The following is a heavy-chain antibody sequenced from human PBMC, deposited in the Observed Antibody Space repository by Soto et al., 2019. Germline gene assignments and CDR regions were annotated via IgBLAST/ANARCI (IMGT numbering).Heavy chain of an antibody. J-gene: IGHJ3*02. CDR1: GYSFTTYW. CDR3: ARNYYDSSGYYPHPDAFDI. Sequence: GESLKISCNGSGYSFTTYWIGWVRQMPGKGLEWMGIIYPADSDTRYSPSFQGQVAISADKSISTAYLQWSSLKASDTATYYCARNYYDSSGYYPHPDAFDIWGQGTMVTVSS. CDR2: IYPADSDT. V-gene: IGHV5-51*01. D-gene: IGHD3-22*01.